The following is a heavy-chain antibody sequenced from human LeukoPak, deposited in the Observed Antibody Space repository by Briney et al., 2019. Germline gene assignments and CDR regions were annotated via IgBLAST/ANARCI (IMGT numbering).Heavy chain of an antibody. CDR2: ISGSGDGT. D-gene: IGHD3-10*01. CDR3: AKGGVFTLVRGVIVYF. CDR1: GFTFSGYA. J-gene: IGHJ4*02. Sequence: GGSLRLSCAASGFTFSGYAMSWVRQAPGKGLEWVSAISGSGDGTYYADSVKGRFTISRDNSKNTLFLQMNSLRAEDTAVYYCAKGGVFTLVRGVIVYFWGQGTLVPGSS. V-gene: IGHV3-23*01.